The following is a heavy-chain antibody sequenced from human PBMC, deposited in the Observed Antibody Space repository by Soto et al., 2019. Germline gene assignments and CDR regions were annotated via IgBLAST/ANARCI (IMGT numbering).Heavy chain of an antibody. CDR2: INPNSGGT. V-gene: IGHV1-2*04. CDR1: GYTFTGYY. J-gene: IGHJ6*02. D-gene: IGHD6-13*01. Sequence: ASVKVSCKASGYTFTGYYMHWVRQAPGQGLEWMGWINPNSGGTNYAQKFQGWLTITKDTSKNQVVLTMTNMDPVDTATYYCAHLDSSSPANYGMDVWGQGTTVTAP. CDR3: AHLDSSSPANYGMDV.